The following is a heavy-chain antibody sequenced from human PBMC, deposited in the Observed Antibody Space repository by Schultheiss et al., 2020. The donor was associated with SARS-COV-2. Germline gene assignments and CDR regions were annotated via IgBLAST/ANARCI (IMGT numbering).Heavy chain of an antibody. J-gene: IGHJ5*02. D-gene: IGHD3-10*01. CDR1: GGSISSYY. CDR3: ARDLPSRGRFDP. CDR2: IYYSGST. Sequence: SQTLSLTCTVSGGSISSYYWSWIRQHPGKGLEWIGYIYYSGSTYYNPSLKSRVTISVDTSKNQFSLKLSSVTAADTAVYYCARDLPSRGRFDPWGQGTLVTVSS. V-gene: IGHV4-30-4*08.